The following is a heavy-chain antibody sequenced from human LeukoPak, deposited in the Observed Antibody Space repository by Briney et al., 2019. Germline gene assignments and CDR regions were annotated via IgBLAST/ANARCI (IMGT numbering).Heavy chain of an antibody. V-gene: IGHV1-18*01. CDR2: ISAYNGNT. D-gene: IGHD4-11*01. J-gene: IGHJ4*02. Sequence: ASVKVSCKASGYTFTSYGISWVRQAPGQGLEWMGWISAYNGNTNYAQKLQGRVIMTTDTSTSTAYMELRSLRSDDTAVYYCARDQGLTTVTTCGYWGQGTLVTVSS. CDR3: ARDQGLTTVTTCGY. CDR1: GYTFTSYG.